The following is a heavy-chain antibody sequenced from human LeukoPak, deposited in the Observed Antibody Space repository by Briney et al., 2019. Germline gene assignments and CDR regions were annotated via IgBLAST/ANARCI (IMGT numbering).Heavy chain of an antibody. Sequence: SETLSLTCAVSGDSVSFSYWSWIRQPPGKGLEWIGYVFHTGDSNCNPSLKRRVTVSLDTSKNQVSLRLTSVTAADTAVYYCARHPFATPFDLWGRGTLVTVSS. CDR3: ARHPFATPFDL. J-gene: IGHJ5*02. CDR2: VFHTGDS. CDR1: GDSVSFSY. D-gene: IGHD2-15*01. V-gene: IGHV4-59*08.